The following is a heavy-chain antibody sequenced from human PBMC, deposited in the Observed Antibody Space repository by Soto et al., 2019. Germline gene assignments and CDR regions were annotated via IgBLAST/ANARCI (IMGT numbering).Heavy chain of an antibody. V-gene: IGHV3-15*01. CDR2: IKSKTDGGTT. D-gene: IGHD5-18*01. Sequence: PGGSLRLSCAASGFTFSNAWMSWVRQAPGKGLEWVGRIKSKTDGGTTDYAAPVKGRFTISRDDSKNTLYLQMNSLKTEDTAVYYCTTGPGYSYGLDYYYYYGMDVWGQGTTVTVSS. CDR3: TTGPGYSYGLDYYYYYGMDV. CDR1: GFTFSNAW. J-gene: IGHJ6*02.